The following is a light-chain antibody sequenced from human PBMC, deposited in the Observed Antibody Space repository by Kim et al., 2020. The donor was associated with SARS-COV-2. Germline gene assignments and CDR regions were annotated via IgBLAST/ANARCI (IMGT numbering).Light chain of an antibody. J-gene: IGKJ2*03. V-gene: IGKV3-15*01. CDR3: QQYNNWPRS. CDR1: QGVGSD. CDR2: GAS. Sequence: TLSVAPGERAPRSSRAGQGVGSDLAWYQQRPGQAPRLLIYGASTRATGIPARFSGSGSGTEFTLTISSLQSEDFAVYYCQQYNNWPRSFGQGTKLEI.